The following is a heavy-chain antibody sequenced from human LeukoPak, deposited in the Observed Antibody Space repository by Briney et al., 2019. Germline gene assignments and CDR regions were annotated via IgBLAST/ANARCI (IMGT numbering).Heavy chain of an antibody. J-gene: IGHJ4*02. Sequence: GASVKVSCKASGYTFTSYDISWVRQAPGQGLEWMGWISTYNDNKHYAQRLQGRVTMTTDTSTSTVYMELKSLRSDDTAVYYCERIQSRIIAARPGNPAFDYWGRGTLVTVSS. CDR1: GYTFTSYD. CDR2: ISTYNDNK. D-gene: IGHD6-6*01. V-gene: IGHV1-18*01. CDR3: ERIQSRIIAARPGNPAFDY.